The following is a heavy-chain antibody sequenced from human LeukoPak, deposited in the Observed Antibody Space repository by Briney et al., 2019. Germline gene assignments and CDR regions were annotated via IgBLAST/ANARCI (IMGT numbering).Heavy chain of an antibody. D-gene: IGHD3-22*01. J-gene: IGHJ3*02. Sequence: SETLSLTCAVYGGSFSGYYWSWIRQPPGKGLEWIGEINHSGSTNYNQSLKSRVTISVDTSKNQFSLKLSSVTAADTAVYYCARIVVVPFSPDAFDIWGQGTMVTVSS. V-gene: IGHV4-34*01. CDR2: INHSGST. CDR3: ARIVVVPFSPDAFDI. CDR1: GGSFSGYY.